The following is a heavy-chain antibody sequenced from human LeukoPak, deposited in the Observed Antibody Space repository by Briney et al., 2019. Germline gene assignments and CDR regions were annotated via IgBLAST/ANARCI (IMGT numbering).Heavy chain of an antibody. Sequence: SGTLSLTCAVSGGSISSSNWWSWVRQPPGKGLEWIGEIYHSGNTNYNPSLKSRVTISVDTSKNQFSLKLSSVTAADTAVYYSPRGHRVHSSSWDNWFAPWGQGTLVTVSS. J-gene: IGHJ5*02. CDR1: GGSISSSNW. CDR3: PRGHRVHSSSWDNWFAP. D-gene: IGHD6-13*01. V-gene: IGHV4-4*02. CDR2: IYHSGNT.